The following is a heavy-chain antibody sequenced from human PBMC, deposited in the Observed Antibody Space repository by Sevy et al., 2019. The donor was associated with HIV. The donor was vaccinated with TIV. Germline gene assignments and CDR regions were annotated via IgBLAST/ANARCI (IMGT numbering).Heavy chain of an antibody. Sequence: GGSLRLSCAASGFSVSSNYMSWVCQAPGKGLEWVSLIYSSGRTYYGDSVKGRFTISRDDSKNTLYLQMNSVRAEDTALYYCTRVHSGGYPFDYWGQGSLVTVSS. CDR1: GFSVSSNY. D-gene: IGHD3-22*01. CDR3: TRVHSGGYPFDY. V-gene: IGHV3-53*01. J-gene: IGHJ4*02. CDR2: IYSSGRT.